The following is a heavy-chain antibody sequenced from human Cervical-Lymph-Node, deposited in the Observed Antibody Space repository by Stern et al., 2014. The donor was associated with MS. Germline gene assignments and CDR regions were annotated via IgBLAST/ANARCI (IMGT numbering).Heavy chain of an antibody. D-gene: IGHD1-26*01. CDR1: GFTFRNAW. J-gene: IGHJ6*02. CDR3: TTLDRSYPYYYYGMDV. Sequence: EVQLVESGGGLVKPGGSLRLSCAVSGFTFRNAWMTWIRQAPGKGLEWVGRLKSKTDGGTTDYAAPVKGRFTISRDDSKNTLYLQMNSLKTEDTAVYYCTTLDRSYPYYYYGMDVWGQGTTVTVSS. V-gene: IGHV3-15*01. CDR2: LKSKTDGGTT.